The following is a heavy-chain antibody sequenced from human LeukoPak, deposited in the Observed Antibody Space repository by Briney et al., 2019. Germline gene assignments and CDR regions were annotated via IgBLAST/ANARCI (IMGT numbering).Heavy chain of an antibody. Sequence: ASVKVSCKASGYTFTGYYMHWVRQAPGQGLEWMGWINPNSGGTNYAQKFQGRVTMTRGTSISTAYMELSRLRSDDTAVYYCARRWSTYYVEGGYYYYYYGMDVWGQGTTVTVSS. J-gene: IGHJ6*02. CDR1: GYTFTGYY. CDR3: ARRWSTYYVEGGYYYYYYGMDV. D-gene: IGHD4-17*01. CDR2: INPNSGGT. V-gene: IGHV1-2*02.